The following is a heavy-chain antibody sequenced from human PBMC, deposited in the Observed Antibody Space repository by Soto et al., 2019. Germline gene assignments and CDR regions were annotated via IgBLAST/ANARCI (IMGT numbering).Heavy chain of an antibody. Sequence: ASVKVSCKASGGTFSSYAISWVRQAPGQGLEWMGGIIPIFGTANYAQKFQGRVTITADESRSTAYMEVSSLRSEDTAVYYCARVPMVRGVIPSYYFDYWGQGTLVTVSS. D-gene: IGHD3-10*01. CDR3: ARVPMVRGVIPSYYFDY. V-gene: IGHV1-69*13. CDR2: IIPIFGTA. J-gene: IGHJ4*02. CDR1: GGTFSSYA.